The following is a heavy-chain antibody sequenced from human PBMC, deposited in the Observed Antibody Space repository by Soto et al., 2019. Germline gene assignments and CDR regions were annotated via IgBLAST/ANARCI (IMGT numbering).Heavy chain of an antibody. V-gene: IGHV1-69*12. CDR3: ARELSDCSGGSCTNWFDP. CDR2: IIPIFGTA. CDR1: GGTFSSYA. Sequence: QVQLVQSGAEVKKPGSSVKVSCKASGGTFSSYAISWVRQAPGQGHEWMGGIIPIFGTANYAQKFQGRVTITADESTSTAYMELSSLRSEDTAVYYCARELSDCSGGSCTNWFDPWGQGTLVTVSS. J-gene: IGHJ5*02. D-gene: IGHD2-15*01.